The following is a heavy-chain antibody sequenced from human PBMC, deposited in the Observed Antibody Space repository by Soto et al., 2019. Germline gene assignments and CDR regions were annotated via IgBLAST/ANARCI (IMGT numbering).Heavy chain of an antibody. Sequence: SETLSLTCIVSGESISSSSYYWGWIRQPPGKGLEWIGSIYYSWRTYYNPSFKSRVSISIDTSKNQFSLKLSSVTATDTAVYYCARQRTTVVTQAYFDHWGQGALVTVSS. J-gene: IGHJ4*02. CDR3: ARQRTTVVTQAYFDH. V-gene: IGHV4-39*01. CDR2: IYYSWRT. CDR1: GESISSSSYY. D-gene: IGHD2-21*02.